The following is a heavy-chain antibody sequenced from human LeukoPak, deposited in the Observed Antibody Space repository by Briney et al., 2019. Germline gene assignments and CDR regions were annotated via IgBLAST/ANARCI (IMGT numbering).Heavy chain of an antibody. J-gene: IGHJ6*03. CDR2: FSGSGGST. D-gene: IGHD2-2*01. CDR1: GFTFSRYA. CDR3: AKIPGTMPLYYYYMDV. Sequence: GGSLRLSCAASGFTFSRYAVSWVRQSRGEGLEGVSVFSGSGGSTYYADSVKGRFTISRDNSKNTLYLQMNSLRAEDTAVYYCAKIPGTMPLYYYYMDVWGKGTTVTV. V-gene: IGHV3-23*01.